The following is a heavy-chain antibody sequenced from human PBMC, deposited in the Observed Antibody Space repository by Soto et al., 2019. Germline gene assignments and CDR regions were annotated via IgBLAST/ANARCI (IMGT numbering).Heavy chain of an antibody. CDR2: INPNSGGT. CDR3: ARVRAAAGTNYYGMDV. V-gene: IGHV1-2*04. CDR1: GYTFTGYY. D-gene: IGHD6-13*01. Sequence: ASVKVSCKASGYTFTGYYMHWVRQAPGQGLEWMGWINPNSGGTNYAQKFQGWVTMTRDASISTAYMELSRLRSDDTAVYYCARVRAAAGTNYYGMDVWGQGTTVTVSS. J-gene: IGHJ6*02.